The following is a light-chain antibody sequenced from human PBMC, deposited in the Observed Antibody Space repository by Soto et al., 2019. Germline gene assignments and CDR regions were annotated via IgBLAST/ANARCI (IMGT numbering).Light chain of an antibody. CDR2: YMS. CDR1: QYVGTR. V-gene: IGKV3-11*01. Sequence: EIVLTQSPATLSSSPGETATLSCRASQYVGTRLAWYQHKPGQAPRLLIYYMSKRATGIPARFSGSGSGTDFTLTISSLDPEDFAVYYCQQRSAWPQITFGQGTRLEI. J-gene: IGKJ5*01. CDR3: QQRSAWPQIT.